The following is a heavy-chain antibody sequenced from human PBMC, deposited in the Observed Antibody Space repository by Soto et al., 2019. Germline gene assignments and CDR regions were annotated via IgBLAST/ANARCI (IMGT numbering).Heavy chain of an antibody. CDR2: INHSGST. CDR1: GGSFSGYY. D-gene: IGHD2-2*01. V-gene: IGHV4-34*01. Sequence: SETLSLTCAVYGGSFSGYYWSWIRQPPGKGLEWIGEINHSGSTNYNPSLKSRVTISVDTSKNQFSLKLSSVTAADTAVYYCARKCSSTSCYAYYFDYWGQGTLVTVSS. J-gene: IGHJ4*02. CDR3: ARKCSSTSCYAYYFDY.